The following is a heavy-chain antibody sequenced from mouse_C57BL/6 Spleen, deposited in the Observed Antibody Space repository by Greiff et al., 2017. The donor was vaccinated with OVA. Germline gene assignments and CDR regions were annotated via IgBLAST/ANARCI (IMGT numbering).Heavy chain of an antibody. CDR3: ARQSSNYAMDY. D-gene: IGHD1-1*01. Sequence: VPGVASGPCLVAPSPSLSITCTVSWFSLPSSGVPLVRPPPVPFLSWLVVIWSDGSTTYHSALKSRLSISKDNSKSQVFLKMNSLQTDDTAMYYCARQSSNYAMDYWGQGTSVTVSS. CDR2: IWSDGST. CDR1: WFSLPSSG. J-gene: IGHJ4*01. V-gene: IGHV2-6-1*01.